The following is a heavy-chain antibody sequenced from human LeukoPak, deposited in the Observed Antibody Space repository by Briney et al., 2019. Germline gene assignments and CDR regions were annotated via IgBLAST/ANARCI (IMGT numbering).Heavy chain of an antibody. V-gene: IGHV1-2*02. J-gene: IGHJ4*02. CDR1: GYTFTGYY. D-gene: IGHD1-26*01. CDR2: INLNNGGT. Sequence: ASVKVSCKASGYTFTGYYMHWLRQAPGQGLEWMGWINLNNGGTRYAQNLQGRVTLTRDTSISTAYMELSRLRSDDTAMYYCAKDSMLGSPEYYLDYWGRGTLVMVSS. CDR3: AKDSMLGSPEYYLDY.